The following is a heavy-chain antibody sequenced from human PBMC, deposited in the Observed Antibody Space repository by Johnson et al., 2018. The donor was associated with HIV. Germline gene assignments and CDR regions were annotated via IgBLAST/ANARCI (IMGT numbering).Heavy chain of an antibody. D-gene: IGHD4-17*01. V-gene: IGHV3-13*01. CDR2: IGTAGDT. Sequence: VQLVESGGGLVQPGGSLRLSCAASGFTFSSYDMHWVRQATGKGLEWVSAIGTAGDTYYPGSVKGRFTISRDNSKNTLYLQMNSLRAEDTAVYYCARALTTDAFDIWGQGTMVTVSS. CDR1: GFTFSSYD. CDR3: ARALTTDAFDI. J-gene: IGHJ3*02.